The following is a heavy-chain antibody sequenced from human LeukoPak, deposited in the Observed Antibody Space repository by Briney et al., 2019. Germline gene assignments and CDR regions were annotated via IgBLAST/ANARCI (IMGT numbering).Heavy chain of an antibody. V-gene: IGHV4-31*03. CDR1: GGSISSGGYY. D-gene: IGHD5-18*01. Sequence: PSGTLSLTCTVSGGSISSGGYYWSWIRQHPGKGLEWIGYIYYSGSTYYNPSLKSRVTISVDTSKNQFSLKLSSVTAADTAVYYCASTTSTAPTGAYYYYGMDVWGQGTTVTVSS. CDR2: IYYSGST. CDR3: ASTTSTAPTGAYYYYGMDV. J-gene: IGHJ6*02.